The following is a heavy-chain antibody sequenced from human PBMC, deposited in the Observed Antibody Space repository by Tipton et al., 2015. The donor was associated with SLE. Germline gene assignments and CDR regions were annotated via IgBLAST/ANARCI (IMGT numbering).Heavy chain of an antibody. CDR1: GYTFTNYD. CDR2: ISGDNDNT. V-gene: IGHV1-18*01. J-gene: IGHJ4*02. D-gene: IGHD4/OR15-4a*01. CDR3: ARSRGANGPDY. Sequence: QLVQSGAEVKKPGASVKVSCKASGYTFTNYDISWVRQAPGQGLEWMGWISGDNDNTNYAQRLQGRVTMTTDTSTSTAYMELRSLTSDDTAVYYCARSRGANGPDYWGQGTLVTVSS.